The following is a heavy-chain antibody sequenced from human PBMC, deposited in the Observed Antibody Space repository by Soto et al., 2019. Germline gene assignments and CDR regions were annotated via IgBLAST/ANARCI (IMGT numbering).Heavy chain of an antibody. Sequence: PSETLSLTCAVYGGSFSGYYWSWIRQPPGKGLEWIGEINHSGSTNYNPSLKSRVTISVDTSKNQFSLKLSSVTAADTAVYYCARGKGFWSGPTRYYMDVWGKGTKVTVSS. CDR3: ARGKGFWSGPTRYYMDV. J-gene: IGHJ6*03. V-gene: IGHV4-34*01. CDR2: INHSGST. CDR1: GGSFSGYY. D-gene: IGHD3-3*01.